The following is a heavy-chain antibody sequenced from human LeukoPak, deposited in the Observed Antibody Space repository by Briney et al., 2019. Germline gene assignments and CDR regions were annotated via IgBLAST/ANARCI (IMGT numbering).Heavy chain of an antibody. V-gene: IGHV3-74*01. CDR3: ARGGNTDDYGDY. CDR1: GFTFSSYW. Sequence: GGSLRLSCAASGFTFSSYWMHWVRQAPGKGLVWVSRINSDGSSTSYADSVKGRFTISRHNAKNSLYLQMNSLRADDTAVYYCARGGNTDDYGDYWGQGTLVTVSS. D-gene: IGHD3-16*01. J-gene: IGHJ4*02. CDR2: INSDGSST.